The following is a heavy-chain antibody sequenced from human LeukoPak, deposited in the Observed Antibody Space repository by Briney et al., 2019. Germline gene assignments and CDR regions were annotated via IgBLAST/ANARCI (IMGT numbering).Heavy chain of an antibody. D-gene: IGHD1-26*01. CDR2: ITSSSSYI. V-gene: IGHV3-21*01. J-gene: IGHJ5*02. CDR3: ARRWHSGSYSNWFDP. CDR1: GFTFSSYW. Sequence: GGSLRLSCAASGFTFSSYWMSWVRQAPGKGLEWVSSITSSSSYIYYADSVKGRFTISRDNAKNSLYLQMNSLRAEDTAVYYCARRWHSGSYSNWFDPWGQGTLVTVSS.